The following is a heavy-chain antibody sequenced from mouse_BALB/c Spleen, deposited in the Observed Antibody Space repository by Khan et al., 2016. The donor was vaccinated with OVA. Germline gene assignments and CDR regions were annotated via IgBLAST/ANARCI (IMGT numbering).Heavy chain of an antibody. CDR1: GYTFTSYD. D-gene: IGHD2-14*01. CDR2: MFPGDGST. CDR3: ARGGYGGFAY. V-gene: IGHV1-85*01. Sequence: VQLVESGAELVKPGASVKLSCKASGYTFTSYDINWVRQRPEQGLEWIGWMFPGDGSTKYNENFKGKATLTTDKSSSTVYMQLSRLTSEDSGAXFCARGGYGGFAYWGQGTLVTVSA. J-gene: IGHJ3*01.